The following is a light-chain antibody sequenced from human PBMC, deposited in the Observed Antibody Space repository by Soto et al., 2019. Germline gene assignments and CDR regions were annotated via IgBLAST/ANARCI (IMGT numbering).Light chain of an antibody. J-gene: IGKJ5*01. Sequence: EIVLTQSPGTLSLYPGERATLSCRASQSVSSSYLAWYQQKPGQAPRLLIYGASSRATGIPDRFSGSGSGTDFTLTISRLEPEDFAVYYWQQYGSSPRMYTFGQGTRLEIK. V-gene: IGKV3-20*01. CDR2: GAS. CDR3: QQYGSSPRMYT. CDR1: QSVSSSY.